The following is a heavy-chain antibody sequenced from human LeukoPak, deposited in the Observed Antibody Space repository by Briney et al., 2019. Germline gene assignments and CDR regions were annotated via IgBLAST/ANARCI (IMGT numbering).Heavy chain of an antibody. V-gene: IGHV3-21*01. CDR2: ISSSSGNT. CDR3: ARDGQLGLVTP. CDR1: GFTLSSYG. D-gene: IGHD6-13*01. J-gene: IGHJ5*02. Sequence: GGSLRLSCAASGFTLSSYGMTWVRQAPGKGLEWVSTISSSSGNTYYAGSVKGRFTISRDNAKNSLYLQMHSLRAEDTAVYYCARDGQLGLVTPWGQGTLVTVSS.